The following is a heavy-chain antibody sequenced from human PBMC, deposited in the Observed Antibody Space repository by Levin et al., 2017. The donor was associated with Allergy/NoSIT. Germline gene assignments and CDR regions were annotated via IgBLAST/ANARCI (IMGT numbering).Heavy chain of an antibody. Sequence: GESLKISCKASGYTFTSYDINWVRQATGQGLEWMGWMNPNSGNTGYAQKFQGRVTMTRNTSISTAYMELSSLRSEDTAVYYCARGYYDISPGFDYWGQGTLVTVSS. J-gene: IGHJ4*02. V-gene: IGHV1-8*01. CDR3: ARGYYDISPGFDY. CDR1: GYTFTSYD. D-gene: IGHD3-22*01. CDR2: MNPNSGNT.